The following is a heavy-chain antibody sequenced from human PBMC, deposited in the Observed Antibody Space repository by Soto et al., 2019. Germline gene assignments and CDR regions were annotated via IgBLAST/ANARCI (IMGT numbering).Heavy chain of an antibody. Sequence: PETLSLTCAVSGGSISRGGYSWSWIRQPPGKGLEWIGYFYYTGSTNYNPSLKSRVTISIDASKNQFSLRLSSVTAADTAVYYCARSMHYSDGSNYSPFDYWGQGTLVTVSS. V-gene: IGHV4-61*08. CDR1: GGSISRGGYS. CDR2: FYYTGST. J-gene: IGHJ4*02. CDR3: ARSMHYSDGSNYSPFDY. D-gene: IGHD3-22*01.